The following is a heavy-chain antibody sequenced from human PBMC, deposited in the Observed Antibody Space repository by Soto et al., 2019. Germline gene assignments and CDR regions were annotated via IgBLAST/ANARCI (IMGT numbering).Heavy chain of an antibody. J-gene: IGHJ4*02. D-gene: IGHD3-10*01. CDR1: GDTFTFYS. Sequence: QVQLVQSGAEVKKPGSSVRVSCKASGDTFTFYSINSVRQAPGLGLEWMGRINPILSMSNYAQRFQGRVTMTADKSTSTADMELSSLRSEDTAMYYCASSYGSGYRAFDYWGQGALVTVSS. CDR2: INPILSMS. CDR3: ASSYGSGYRAFDY. V-gene: IGHV1-69*02.